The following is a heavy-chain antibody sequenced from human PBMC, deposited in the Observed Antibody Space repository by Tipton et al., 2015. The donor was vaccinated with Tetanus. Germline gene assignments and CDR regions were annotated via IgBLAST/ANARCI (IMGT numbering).Heavy chain of an antibody. CDR1: GDSVTASH. J-gene: IGHJ4*02. V-gene: IGHV4-59*02. CDR3: AGVTAQRTELYFDH. D-gene: IGHD6-13*01. Sequence: TLSLTCIVSGDSVTASHWSWIRQPPGKGLEWIGYVYYTGSTNHNPSLKSRVTISMDRSKNQISLQLTSGTAADTAVYFCAGVTAQRTELYFDHWGQGTLVTVSS. CDR2: VYYTGST.